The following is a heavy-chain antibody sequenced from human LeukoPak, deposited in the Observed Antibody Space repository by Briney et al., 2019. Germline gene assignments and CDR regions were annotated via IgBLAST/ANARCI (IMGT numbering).Heavy chain of an antibody. J-gene: IGHJ4*02. CDR2: IIPILGIA. CDR1: GGTFSSYA. D-gene: IGHD3-22*01. Sequence: GASVKVSCKASGGTFSSYAISWVRQAPGQGLEWMGRIIPILGIANYAQKFQGRVTITADKSTSTAYMELNSLRSEDTAVYYCARLGSGYDSSGYSDYWGQGTLVTVSS. V-gene: IGHV1-69*04. CDR3: ARLGSGYDSSGYSDY.